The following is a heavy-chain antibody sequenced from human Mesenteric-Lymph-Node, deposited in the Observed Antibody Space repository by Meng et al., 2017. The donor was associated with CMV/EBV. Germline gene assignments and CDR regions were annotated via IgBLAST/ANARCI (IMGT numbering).Heavy chain of an antibody. Sequence: LSLTCAASGFTFRSYAMHWVRQAPGKGLEWVAVISYDGSNQYYADSVKGRFTISRDNSKNTLYLQMNSLRPEDTAVYYCARFITIFGVANYGMDVWGQGTTVTVSS. V-gene: IGHV3-30-3*01. CDR3: ARFITIFGVANYGMDV. J-gene: IGHJ6*02. CDR2: ISYDGSNQ. D-gene: IGHD3-3*01. CDR1: GFTFRSYA.